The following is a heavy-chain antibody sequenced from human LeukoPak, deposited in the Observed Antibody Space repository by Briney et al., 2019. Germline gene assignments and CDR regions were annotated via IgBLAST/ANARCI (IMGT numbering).Heavy chain of an antibody. CDR1: DGSISTFY. J-gene: IGHJ4*02. Sequence: SETLSLTCAVSDGSISTFYWSWIRQPPGKGLEWIGYTHYSGTTYYNPSLKSRVTMSVNTSKHQFSLEMTSVTAADTAVYYCARGGWSLDYWGQGTLVTVSS. V-gene: IGHV4-59*01. CDR3: ARGGWSLDY. CDR2: THYSGTT.